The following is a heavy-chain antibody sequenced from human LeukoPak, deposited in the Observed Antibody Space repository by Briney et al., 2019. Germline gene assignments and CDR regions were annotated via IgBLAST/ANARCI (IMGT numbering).Heavy chain of an antibody. V-gene: IGHV3-30*04. CDR3: ARGMGSERNYYYYYMDV. CDR2: ISYDGSNK. CDR1: GFTFSSYA. Sequence: PGGSLRLSRAASGFTFSSYAMHWVRQAPGKGLEWVAVISYDGSNKYYADSVKGRFTISRDNSKNTLYLQMNSLRAEDTAVYYCARGMGSERNYYYYYMDVWGKGTTVTVSS. J-gene: IGHJ6*03. D-gene: IGHD2-8*01.